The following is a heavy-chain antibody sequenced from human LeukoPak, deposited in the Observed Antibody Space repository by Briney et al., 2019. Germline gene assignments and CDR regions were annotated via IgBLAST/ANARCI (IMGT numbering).Heavy chain of an antibody. CDR3: AKSDSSGYYPRSYFDY. CDR2: ISYDGKNK. Sequence: GGSLRLSCAASGFTFSRYGMPWVRQAPGKGLEGVAVISYDGKNKYYADSVKGRFTISRDNSKNTLYLQMNSLRAEDTAVYYCAKSDSSGYYPRSYFDYWGQGTLVTVSS. V-gene: IGHV3-30*18. CDR1: GFTFSRYG. D-gene: IGHD3-22*01. J-gene: IGHJ4*02.